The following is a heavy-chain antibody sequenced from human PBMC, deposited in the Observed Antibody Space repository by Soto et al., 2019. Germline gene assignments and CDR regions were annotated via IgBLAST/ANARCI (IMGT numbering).Heavy chain of an antibody. CDR1: GYSFITDA. D-gene: IGHD6-19*01. CDR2: IKPGTGAT. J-gene: IGHJ4*02. Sequence: ASVKVSCKTSGYSFITDAMHWVRQAPGQRLEWLGWIKPGTGATKYSQKFQGRVNMTRDTSMSTAYLELSTLRSDDTAVHYCVTPPPSIAVAGETDYYFDYWGQGTLVTVS. V-gene: IGHV1-3*01. CDR3: VTPPPSIAVAGETDYYFDY.